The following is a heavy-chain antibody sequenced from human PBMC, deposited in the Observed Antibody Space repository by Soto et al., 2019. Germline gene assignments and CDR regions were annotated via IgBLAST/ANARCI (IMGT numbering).Heavy chain of an antibody. J-gene: IGHJ5*02. D-gene: IGHD3-3*01. CDR1: GYTFTSYD. CDR2: MNPNSCNT. Sequence: ASVKVSCKASGYTFTSYDINWVRQATGQGLEWMGWMNPNSCNTGYAQKFQGRVTMTRNTSISTAYMELSSLRSEDTAVYYCARGGVDSYDFWSGYYFRGYWFDPWGQGTLVTVS. CDR3: ARGGVDSYDFWSGYYFRGYWFDP. V-gene: IGHV1-8*01.